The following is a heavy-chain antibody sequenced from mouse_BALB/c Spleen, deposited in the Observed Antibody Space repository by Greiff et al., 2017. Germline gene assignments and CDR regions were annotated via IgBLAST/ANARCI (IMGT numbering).Heavy chain of an antibody. CDR1: GYSFTGYY. CDR2: INPYNGAT. J-gene: IGHJ2*01. CDR3: TRGGNDFDY. D-gene: IGHD1-1*02. Sequence: EVQLQQSGPELVKPGASVKISCKASGYSFTGYYMHWVKQSHVKSLEWIGRINPYNGATSYNQNFKDKASLTVDKSSSTAYMELHSLTSEDSAVYYCTRGGNDFDYWGQGTTLTVSS. V-gene: IGHV1-31*01.